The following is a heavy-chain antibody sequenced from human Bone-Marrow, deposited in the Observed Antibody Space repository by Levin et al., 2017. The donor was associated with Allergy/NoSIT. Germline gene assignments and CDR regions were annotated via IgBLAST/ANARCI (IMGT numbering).Heavy chain of an antibody. CDR3: ARGLGYCSGGSCYERSGFDY. CDR1: GGSFSGYY. V-gene: IGHV4-34*01. Sequence: SETLSLTCAVYGGSFSGYYWSWIRQPPGKGLEWIGEINHSGSTNYNPSLKSRVTISVDTSKNQFSLKLSSVTAADTAVYYCARGLGYCSGGSCYERSGFDYWGQGTLVTVSS. D-gene: IGHD2-15*01. J-gene: IGHJ4*02. CDR2: INHSGST.